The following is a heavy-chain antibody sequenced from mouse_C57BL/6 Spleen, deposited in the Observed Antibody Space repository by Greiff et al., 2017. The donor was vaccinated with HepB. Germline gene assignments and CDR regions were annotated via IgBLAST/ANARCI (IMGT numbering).Heavy chain of an antibody. CDR3: FYYSNPAWFAY. J-gene: IGHJ3*01. V-gene: IGHV14-4*01. D-gene: IGHD2-5*01. CDR2: IDPENGDT. CDR1: GFNIKDDY. Sequence: VQLQQSGAELVRPGASVKLSCTASGFNIKDDYMHWVKQRPEQGLEWIGWIDPENGDTEYASKFQGKATIKADTPSNTAYLQLSSLTSEDTAVYYCFYYSNPAWFAYWGQGTLVTVSA.